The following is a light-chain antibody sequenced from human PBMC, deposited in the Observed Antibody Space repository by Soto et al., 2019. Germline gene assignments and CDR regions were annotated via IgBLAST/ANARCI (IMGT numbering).Light chain of an antibody. J-gene: IGKJ5*01. CDR1: QGVGGW. CDR2: ATS. V-gene: IGKV1-12*01. CDR3: QQSYSTLR. Sequence: IQMTQSPSSVSASVGDRVTMTCRASQGVGGWLAWYQQKPGKVPKLLIYATSSLHSGVPSRFSGSGSGTDFTLSISSLQPEDFATYYCQQSYSTLRFGQGTRLEIK.